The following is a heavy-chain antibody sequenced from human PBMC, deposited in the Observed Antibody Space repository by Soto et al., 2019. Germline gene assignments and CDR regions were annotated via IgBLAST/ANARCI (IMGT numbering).Heavy chain of an antibody. J-gene: IGHJ4*02. V-gene: IGHV4-59*01. CDR2: IYYSGST. CDR3: ARGVNDYGEYFFDY. Sequence: SETLSLTCTVSGGSISSYYWSWIRQPPGKGLEWIGYIYYSGSTNYNPSLKSRVTISVDTSKNQFSLKLSSVTAADTAVYYCARGVNDYGEYFFDYLGQGNLVTVS. CDR1: GGSISSYY. D-gene: IGHD4-17*01.